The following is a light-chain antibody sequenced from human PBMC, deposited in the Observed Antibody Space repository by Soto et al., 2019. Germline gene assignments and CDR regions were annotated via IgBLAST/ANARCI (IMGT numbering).Light chain of an antibody. Sequence: QSPLPQPPSASGAPGHWCTLSVPGTTSEFGVNNYVSWYHHHPGKAPKVMIAEVSKRPSGVPDRFSGSKSRNAASLTVSGLQAEDEADYYCSSYAGSNYVFGTGTKVTVL. CDR2: EVS. CDR3: SSYAGSNYV. CDR1: TSEFGVNNY. V-gene: IGLV2-8*01. J-gene: IGLJ1*01.